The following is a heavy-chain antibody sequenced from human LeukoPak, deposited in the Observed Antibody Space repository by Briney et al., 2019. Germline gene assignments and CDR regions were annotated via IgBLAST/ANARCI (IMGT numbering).Heavy chain of an antibody. V-gene: IGHV3-23*01. J-gene: IGHJ4*02. CDR3: AKDWMIAFDY. Sequence: PGVCLRLSCAASGFTFSSYAMSWVRQAPGKGLEWVSAISGSGGSTYYADSVKGRFTISRDNSKNTLYLQMNSLRAEDTAVYYCAKDWMIAFDYWGQGTLVTVSS. CDR2: ISGSGGST. D-gene: IGHD2-21*01. CDR1: GFTFSSYA.